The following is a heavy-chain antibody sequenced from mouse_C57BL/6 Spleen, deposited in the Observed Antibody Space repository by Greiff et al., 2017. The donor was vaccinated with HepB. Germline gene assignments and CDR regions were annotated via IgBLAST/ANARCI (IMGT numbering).Heavy chain of an antibody. J-gene: IGHJ1*03. CDR1: GFSLTSYG. CDR2: IWSGGST. Sequence: VKLVESGPGLVQPSQSLSITCTVSGFSLTSYGVHWVRQSPGKGLEWLGVIWSGGSTDYNAAFISRLSISKDNSKSHVFFKMNSLQADDTAIYYCARKGYFDVWGTGTTVTVSS. CDR3: ARKGYFDV. V-gene: IGHV2-2*01.